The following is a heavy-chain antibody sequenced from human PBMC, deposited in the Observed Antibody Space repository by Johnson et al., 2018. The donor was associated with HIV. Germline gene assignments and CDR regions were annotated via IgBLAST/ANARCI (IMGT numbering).Heavy chain of an antibody. J-gene: IGHJ3*02. CDR3: AKGDGIVGGSDAFDI. D-gene: IGHD1-26*01. Sequence: MLLVESGGGLVQPGGSLRLSCTTYGFDFSSYALTWVRQAPGTGLDWVSSIRGSGGTTYYADSVKGRFAISRDNSGNTLFLQMSSLRAEDTAVYYCAKGDGIVGGSDAFDIWGQGTMVTVSS. CDR1: GFDFSSYA. CDR2: IRGSGGTT. V-gene: IGHV3-23*04.